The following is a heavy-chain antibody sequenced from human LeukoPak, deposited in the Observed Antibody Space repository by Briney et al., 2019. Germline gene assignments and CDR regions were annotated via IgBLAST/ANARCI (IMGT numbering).Heavy chain of an antibody. Sequence: ASVKVSCKASGYTFTGYYMHWVRQAPGQGLEWMGWINPNSGGTNYAQKFQGRVTMTRDTSISTAYMELSRLRSDDTVVYYCARPFWSGYPNDAFDIWGQGTMVTVSS. CDR1: GYTFTGYY. V-gene: IGHV1-2*02. D-gene: IGHD3-3*01. CDR3: ARPFWSGYPNDAFDI. J-gene: IGHJ3*02. CDR2: INPNSGGT.